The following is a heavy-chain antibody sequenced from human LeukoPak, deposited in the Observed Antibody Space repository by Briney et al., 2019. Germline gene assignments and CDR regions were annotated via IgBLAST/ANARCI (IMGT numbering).Heavy chain of an antibody. CDR1: GGSFSSGGYY. V-gene: IGHV4-31*03. D-gene: IGHD1-14*01. Sequence: SETLSLTCTFSGGSFSSGGYYWSWIRQHPGKGLEWIGYIYYSGSTYYNPSLKSRVTISVDTSKNQFSLKLSSVTAADTAVYYCARGNPSYFDYWGQGTLVTVSS. CDR2: IYYSGST. CDR3: ARGNPSYFDY. J-gene: IGHJ4*02.